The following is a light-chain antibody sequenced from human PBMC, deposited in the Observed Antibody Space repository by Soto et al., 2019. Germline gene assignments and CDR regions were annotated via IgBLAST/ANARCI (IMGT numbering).Light chain of an antibody. CDR2: GAS. CDR1: QSVSSSY. J-gene: IGKJ1*01. CDR3: QQYGRSPWT. V-gene: IGKV3-20*01. Sequence: EIVLTQSPGTLSLSPGDIASRSCRASQSVSSSYLAWYQQKPGQAPGLLIYGASSRATGIPDRFSGSGSGTDFTLTISRLEPEDFAVYYCQQYGRSPWTFGQGTKVDIK.